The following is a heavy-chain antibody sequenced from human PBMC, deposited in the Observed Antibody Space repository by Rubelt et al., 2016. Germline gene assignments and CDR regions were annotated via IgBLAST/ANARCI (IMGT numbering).Heavy chain of an antibody. CDR1: NDRILTNSYY. CDR3: ARLLRESGTTVGFDS. V-gene: IGHV4-39*01. D-gene: IGHD1-7*01. J-gene: IGHJ4*02. CDR2: TYHSGTT. Sequence: QLRLQESGPGVVKPSETLSLRCPVHNDRILTNSYYWAWIRQPPGKGLEWIGSTYHSGTTFYNPALKGRATISVDTSKNQFSLKLNSVTAADTAVYYCARLLRESGTTVGFDSWGQGTLVTVSS.